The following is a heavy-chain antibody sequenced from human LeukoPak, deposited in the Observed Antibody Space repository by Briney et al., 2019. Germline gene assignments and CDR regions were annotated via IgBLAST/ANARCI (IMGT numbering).Heavy chain of an antibody. CDR1: GFAFDDYA. V-gene: IGHV3-9*01. D-gene: IGHD6-19*01. CDR2: ISESSGTI. Sequence: GGSLRLSCAASGFAFDDYAMHWVRQAPGEGLEWVSGISESSGTIIYADSVKGRFTISRDNAKNSLFLQMNRLRADDTALYYCAKRPRSGWFFDYWGQGTLVTVSS. J-gene: IGHJ4*02. CDR3: AKRPRSGWFFDY.